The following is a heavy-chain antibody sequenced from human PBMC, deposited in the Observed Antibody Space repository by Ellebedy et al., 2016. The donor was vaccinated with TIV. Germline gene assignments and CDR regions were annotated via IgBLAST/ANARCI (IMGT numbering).Heavy chain of an antibody. CDR1: GFTFTNSW. CDR2: IKSQTAGGTT. V-gene: IGHV3-15*01. J-gene: IGHJ4*02. CDR3: GDNFY. Sequence: PGGSLRLSCAASGFTFTNSWMSWARQAPGKGLEWVGHIKSQTAGGTTDYAAPVKGRFTISRDDSKDTLYLQMDSLKTEDTAVYYCGDNFYWGQGTLVTVSS. D-gene: IGHD2-15*01.